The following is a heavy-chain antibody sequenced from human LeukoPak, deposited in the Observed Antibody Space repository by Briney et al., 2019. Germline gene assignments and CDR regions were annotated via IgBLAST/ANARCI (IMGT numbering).Heavy chain of an antibody. Sequence: GGSLRLSCAASGFTFSSYAMSCVRQAPGEGLEWVSAISGSGGSTYYADSVKGRFTISRDNSKNTLYLQMNSLRAEDTAVYYCAKGENVRYCSGGSCLPFDYWGQGTLVTVSS. D-gene: IGHD2-15*01. CDR2: ISGSGGST. J-gene: IGHJ4*02. CDR3: AKGENVRYCSGGSCLPFDY. CDR1: GFTFSSYA. V-gene: IGHV3-23*01.